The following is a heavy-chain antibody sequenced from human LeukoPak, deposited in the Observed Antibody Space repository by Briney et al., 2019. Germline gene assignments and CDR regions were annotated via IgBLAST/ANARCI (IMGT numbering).Heavy chain of an antibody. CDR1: GGSISGYY. J-gene: IGHJ5*01. CDR3: ARFIGSSGYYDC. CDR2: IYSTGIT. V-gene: IGHV4-59*01. D-gene: IGHD3-22*01. Sequence: SETLSLTCTVSGGSISGYYWSWIRQPPGKGLELIGYIYSTGITDYNPSLTSRVTISVDTSKNQFSLKLSSVTAADTAVYYCARFIGSSGYYDCWGHGTLVTVPS.